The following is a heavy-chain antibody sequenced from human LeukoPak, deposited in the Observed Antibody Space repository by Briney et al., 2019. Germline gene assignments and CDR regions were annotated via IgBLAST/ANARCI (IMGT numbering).Heavy chain of an antibody. CDR1: GGSISSGDYY. CDR2: IYYSGST. D-gene: IGHD4-23*01. V-gene: IGHV4-30-4*01. J-gene: IGHJ4*02. CDR3: ARDLLNEGNHLDY. Sequence: SQTLSLTCTVSGGSISSGDYYWSWIRQPPGKGLEWIGCIYYSGSTYYNPSLKSRVTISVDTSKNQFSLKLSSVTAADTAVYYCARDLLNEGNHLDYWGQGTLVTVSS.